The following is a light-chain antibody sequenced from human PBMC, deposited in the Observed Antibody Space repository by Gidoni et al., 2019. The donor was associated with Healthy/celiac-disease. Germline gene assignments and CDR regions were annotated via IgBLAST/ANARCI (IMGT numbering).Light chain of an antibody. V-gene: IGKV3-11*01. J-gene: IGKJ3*01. CDR3: QQRSNWPLA. Sequence: EIVLTPSPATLSLSPGERATLSCRASQSVSSYLDRYQQKPGQAPRLLIYDASNRATGIPARFSGSGSGTDFTLTISSLEPEDFAVYYCQQRSNWPLAFGPGTKVDIK. CDR1: QSVSSY. CDR2: DAS.